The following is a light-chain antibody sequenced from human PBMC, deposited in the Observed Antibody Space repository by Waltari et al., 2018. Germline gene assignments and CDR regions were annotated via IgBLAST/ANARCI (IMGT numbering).Light chain of an antibody. V-gene: IGKV3-11*01. CDR2: DVS. CDR1: QSVRNY. J-gene: IGKJ5*01. CDR3: QQRRNLPIT. Sequence: EIVLTQSPATLSLSPGERATLSCRASQSVRNYLAWYQQKPGQAPSLIIYDVSYRATAIPARFSGSVSGTDFTLTISSLEPEDFAVYYCQQRRNLPITFGQGTRLEIK.